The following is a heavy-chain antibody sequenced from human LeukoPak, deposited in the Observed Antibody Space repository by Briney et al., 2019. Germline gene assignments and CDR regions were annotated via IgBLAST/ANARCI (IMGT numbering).Heavy chain of an antibody. CDR1: GYTFTSYG. Sequence: ASVKVSCKASGYTFTSYGISWVRQAPGRGLEWMGWISAYNGNTNYAQKLQGRVTMTTDTSTSTAYMELRSLRSDDTAVYYCARDVSSSWYNWFDPWGQGTLVTVSS. CDR2: ISAYNGNT. CDR3: ARDVSSSWYNWFDP. J-gene: IGHJ5*02. D-gene: IGHD6-13*01. V-gene: IGHV1-18*01.